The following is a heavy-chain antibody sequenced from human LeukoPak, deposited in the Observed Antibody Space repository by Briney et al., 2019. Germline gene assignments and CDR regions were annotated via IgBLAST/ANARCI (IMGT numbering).Heavy chain of an antibody. Sequence: GGSLRLSCAASGFTFSSYSMNWVRQAPGKGLEWVSYISSSNSTVYYADSVKGRFTISRDNAKNSLYLQMNSLRAEDTAVYYCARDPAYYDFWSGSQAQYYFDYWGQGTLVTVSS. CDR2: ISSSNSTV. CDR1: GFTFSSYS. J-gene: IGHJ4*02. CDR3: ARDPAYYDFWSGSQAQYYFDY. V-gene: IGHV3-48*01. D-gene: IGHD3-3*01.